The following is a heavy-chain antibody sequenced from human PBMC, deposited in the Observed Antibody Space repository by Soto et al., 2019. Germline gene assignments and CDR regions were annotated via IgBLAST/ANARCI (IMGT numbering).Heavy chain of an antibody. V-gene: IGHV3-33*01. CDR3: ARDPYYYDSSGFEN. J-gene: IGHJ4*02. CDR1: GFTFSSYG. Sequence: QVQLVESGGGVVQPGRSLRLSCAASGFTFSSYGMHWVRQAPGKGLEWVAVIWYDGSNKYYADSVKGRFTISRDNSKNTLYLQMNSLRAEVTAVYYCARDPYYYDSSGFENWGQGTLVTVSS. CDR2: IWYDGSNK. D-gene: IGHD3-22*01.